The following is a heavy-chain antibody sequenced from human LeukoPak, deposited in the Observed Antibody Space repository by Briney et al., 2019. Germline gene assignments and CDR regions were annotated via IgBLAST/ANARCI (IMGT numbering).Heavy chain of an antibody. Sequence: GGSLRLSCAASGFTFSSYAMSWVRQAPGKGLEWVSAISGSGGSTYYADSVKGRFTISRDNSKNTLYLQKNSLRAEDTAVYYCAKGVVVVPAAIYYYYGMDVWGQGTTVTVSS. CDR2: ISGSGGST. V-gene: IGHV3-23*01. CDR1: GFTFSSYA. J-gene: IGHJ6*02. CDR3: AKGVVVVPAAIYYYYGMDV. D-gene: IGHD2-2*01.